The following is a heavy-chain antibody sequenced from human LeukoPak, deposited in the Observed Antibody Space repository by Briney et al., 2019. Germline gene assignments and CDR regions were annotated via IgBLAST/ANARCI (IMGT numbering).Heavy chain of an antibody. CDR1: GGSISSGSYY. J-gene: IGHJ6*03. CDR3: ASIPVAAHYYYYYMDV. CDR2: IYTSGST. D-gene: IGHD6-19*01. V-gene: IGHV4-61*02. Sequence: TSQTLSLTCTVSGGSISSGSYYWSWIRQPAGKGLEWIGRIYTSGSTNYNPSLKSRVTISVDTSKNQFSLKLSSVTAADTAVYYCASIPVAAHYYYYYMDVWGKGTTVTVSS.